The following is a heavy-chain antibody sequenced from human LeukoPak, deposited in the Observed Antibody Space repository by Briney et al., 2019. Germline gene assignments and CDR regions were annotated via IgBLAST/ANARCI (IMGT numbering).Heavy chain of an antibody. D-gene: IGHD3-9*01. CDR3: ARDRKGVYDILTGYYFNWFDP. CDR1: GYTFTSYG. Sequence: GASVKVSCKASGYTFTSYGISWVRQAPGQGLEWMGWISAYNGNTNYAQKLQGRVTMTTDTSTSTAYMELRSLRSDDTAVYYCARDRKGVYDILTGYYFNWFDPWGQGTLVTVSS. V-gene: IGHV1-18*01. J-gene: IGHJ5*02. CDR2: ISAYNGNT.